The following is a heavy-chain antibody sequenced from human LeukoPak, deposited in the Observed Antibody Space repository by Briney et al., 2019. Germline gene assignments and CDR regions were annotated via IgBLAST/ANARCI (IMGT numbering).Heavy chain of an antibody. V-gene: IGHV4-4*07. D-gene: IGHD2-15*01. J-gene: IGHJ5*02. CDR2: IYTSGST. CDR1: GGSISSYY. CDR3: ARVNLDLVAATLGWFDP. Sequence: PSETLSLTCTVSGGSISSYYWSWIRQPAGKGLEWIGRIYTSGSTNSNPSLKSRVTMSVDMSKNQFSLKLSSVTAADTAVYYCARVNLDLVAATLGWFDPWGQGTLVTVSS.